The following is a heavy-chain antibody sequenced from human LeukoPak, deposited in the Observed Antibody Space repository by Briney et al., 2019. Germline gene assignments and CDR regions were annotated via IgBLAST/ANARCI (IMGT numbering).Heavy chain of an antibody. D-gene: IGHD6-13*01. V-gene: IGHV3-74*01. Sequence: GGSLRLSCAASGFTFSSYWMHWVRQAPGKRLVWVSRINSDGSSTSYADSVKGRFTISRDNAKNTLYLQMNNLRAEDTAVYYCARAGFYSSSGGYYWGQGTLVTVSS. CDR3: ARAGFYSSSGGYY. J-gene: IGHJ4*02. CDR1: GFTFSSYW. CDR2: INSDGSST.